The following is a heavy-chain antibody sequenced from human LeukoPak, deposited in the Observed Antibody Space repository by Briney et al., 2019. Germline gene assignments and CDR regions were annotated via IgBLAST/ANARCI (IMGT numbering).Heavy chain of an antibody. CDR2: IYPGDSDT. CDR3: ARPLVGTGYSSSWYFNY. Sequence: PGESLKISCKGSGYSFTSYWIGWVRQMPGKGLEWMGIIYPGDSDTRYSPSFQGQVTISADKSISTAYLQWSSLTASDTAMYYCARPLVGTGYSSSWYFNYWGQGTLVTVSS. CDR1: GYSFTSYW. J-gene: IGHJ4*02. V-gene: IGHV5-51*01. D-gene: IGHD6-13*01.